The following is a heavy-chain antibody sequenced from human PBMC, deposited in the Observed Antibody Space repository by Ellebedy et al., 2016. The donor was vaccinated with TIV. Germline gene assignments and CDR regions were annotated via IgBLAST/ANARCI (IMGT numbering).Heavy chain of an antibody. J-gene: IGHJ3*02. Sequence: SVKVSCXVSGGTFSSLAITWVRQAPGQGLEWMGGIHPISGKPNYGQNFQGRVTISADKSTNIASMELTSLRSEDTAMYFCTSPDFGGSRRAFGSWGQGTMIIVSS. D-gene: IGHD3-16*01. CDR1: GGTFSSLA. CDR2: IHPISGKP. CDR3: TSPDFGGSRRAFGS. V-gene: IGHV1-69*06.